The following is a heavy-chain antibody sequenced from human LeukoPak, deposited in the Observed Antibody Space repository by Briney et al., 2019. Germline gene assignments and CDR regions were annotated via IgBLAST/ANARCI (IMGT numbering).Heavy chain of an antibody. Sequence: ASVKVSCKASGYTFTSYGISWVRQAPGQGLEWMELISAYNGNTNYAQKLQGRVTMTTDTSTSTAYMELRSLRSDDTAVYYCARGPYYYDSSGYLHIDYWGQGTLVTVSS. V-gene: IGHV1-18*01. CDR1: GYTFTSYG. D-gene: IGHD3-22*01. CDR2: ISAYNGNT. CDR3: ARGPYYYDSSGYLHIDY. J-gene: IGHJ4*02.